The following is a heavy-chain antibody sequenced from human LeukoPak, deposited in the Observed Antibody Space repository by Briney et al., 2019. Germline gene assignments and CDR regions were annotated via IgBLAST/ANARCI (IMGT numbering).Heavy chain of an antibody. CDR1: GGSISSYY. CDR2: IDTSGNT. J-gene: IGHJ3*02. CDR3: ARSLYYYGSDSFDI. V-gene: IGHV4-4*07. Sequence: SPSETLSLTCTVSGGSISSYYWSWIRQPAGKGLEWIGRIDTSGNTNYKPSLKSRVTMSVDTSKNQFSLKLSSVTAADTAVYYCARSLYYYGSDSFDIWGQGTMVTVSS. D-gene: IGHD3-10*01.